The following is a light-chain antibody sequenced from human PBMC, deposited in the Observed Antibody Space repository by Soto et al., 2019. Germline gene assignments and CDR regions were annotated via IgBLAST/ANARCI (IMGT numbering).Light chain of an antibody. CDR1: ENIRDF. CDR3: QQTYGTPPT. Sequence: IWMTQSPSLLSSSTGDRVTITCRASENIRDFVNWYQQKPGKAPNLLIYGASTLQGGVPSRFSGSGSATDFTLTISSLQHEDFATYYCQQTYGTPPTFGQGTKVDIK. V-gene: IGKV1-39*01. CDR2: GAS. J-gene: IGKJ1*01.